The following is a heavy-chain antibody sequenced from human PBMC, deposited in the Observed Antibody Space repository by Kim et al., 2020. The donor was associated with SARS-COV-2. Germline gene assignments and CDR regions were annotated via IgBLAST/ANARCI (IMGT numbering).Heavy chain of an antibody. CDR2: INTNTGNP. Sequence: ASVKVSCNASGYTFTSYAMNWVRQAPGQGLEWMGWINTNTGNPTYAQGFTGRFVFSLDTSVSTAYLQISSLKAEDTAVYYCARVSWNYDYYYYMDVWGKGTTVTVSS. D-gene: IGHD1-1*01. V-gene: IGHV7-4-1*02. CDR3: ARVSWNYDYYYYMDV. CDR1: GYTFTSYA. J-gene: IGHJ6*03.